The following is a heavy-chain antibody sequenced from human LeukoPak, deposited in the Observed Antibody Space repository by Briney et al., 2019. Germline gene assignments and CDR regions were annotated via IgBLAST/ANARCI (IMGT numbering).Heavy chain of an antibody. V-gene: IGHV4-39*07. D-gene: IGHD2-2*01. J-gene: IGHJ3*01. CDR1: GVSIISRYY. CDR2: ISYTEST. CDR3: ARVSQSSLDAFDF. Sequence: SSETLSLTCTVSGVSIISRYYWGWIRQPPGKGLDWIGSISYTESTYYNPPLKSRVTILVDTSRNQFSLRLSSVTAADTAVYYCARVSQSSLDAFDFWGQGTMVTVSS.